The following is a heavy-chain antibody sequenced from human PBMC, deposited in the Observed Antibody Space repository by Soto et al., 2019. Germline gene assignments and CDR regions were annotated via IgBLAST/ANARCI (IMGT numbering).Heavy chain of an antibody. CDR3: XXXXXXXGSAWAXXMFDY. V-gene: IGHV2-5*02. J-gene: IGHJ4*02. CDR1: GFSLSTSGEG. D-gene: IGHD1-26*01. CDR2: IYWDDDK. Sequence: QITLKESSPTRVKPTQTLTLTCTVSGFSLSTSGEGVGWIRQPPGKALEWLAFIYWDDDKRYSPSLQSRLTINKDTSKNXXXXXXXXXXXXXXXXXXXXXXXXXXGSAWAXXMFDYWGPGTLVTVSS.